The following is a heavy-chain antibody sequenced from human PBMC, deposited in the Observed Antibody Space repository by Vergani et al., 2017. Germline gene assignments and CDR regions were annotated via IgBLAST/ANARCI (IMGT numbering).Heavy chain of an antibody. J-gene: IGHJ4*02. CDR1: GFTFSSYD. CDR2: IGTAGDT. Sequence: EVQLVESGGGLVQPGGSLRLSCAASGFTFSSYDMHWVRQATGKGLEWVSAIGTAGDTYYPGSVKGRFTISSENAKNSLYLQMNSLRAGDTAVYYCARGGRYDFWSGYYMGFDYWGQGTLVTVSS. CDR3: ARGGRYDFWSGYYMGFDY. V-gene: IGHV3-13*01. D-gene: IGHD3-3*01.